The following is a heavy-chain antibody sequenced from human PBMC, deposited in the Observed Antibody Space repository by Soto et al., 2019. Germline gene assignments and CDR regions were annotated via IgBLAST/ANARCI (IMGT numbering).Heavy chain of an antibody. CDR3: ARAQDDFWSGINWFDP. CDR1: GVSISNYY. Sequence: PSETLSLTCTVSGVSISNYYWSWIRQPPGKGLEWIGYVYYSGSTNYNPSLKSRVTISVDTSKNQFSLKLSSVTAADTAVYYCARAQDDFWSGINWFDPWGQGTPVTVS. V-gene: IGHV4-59*01. J-gene: IGHJ5*02. CDR2: VYYSGST. D-gene: IGHD3-3*01.